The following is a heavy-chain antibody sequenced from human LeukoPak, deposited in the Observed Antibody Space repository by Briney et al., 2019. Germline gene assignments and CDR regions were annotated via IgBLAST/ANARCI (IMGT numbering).Heavy chain of an antibody. V-gene: IGHV1-69*01. D-gene: IGHD5-12*01. CDR3: ARGYSGYSGYPKGYYYYYMDV. CDR1: GGTFSSYA. Sequence: SVKVSCKASGGTFSSYAISWVRQAPGQGLEWMGGIIPIFGTANYAQKFQGRVTITADESTSTAYMELSSLRSEDTAVYYCARGYSGYSGYPKGYYYYYMDVWGKGTTVTISS. CDR2: IIPIFGTA. J-gene: IGHJ6*03.